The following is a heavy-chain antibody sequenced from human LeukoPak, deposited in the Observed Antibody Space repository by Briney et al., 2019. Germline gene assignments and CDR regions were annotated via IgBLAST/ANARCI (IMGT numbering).Heavy chain of an antibody. Sequence: PSETLSLTCTVSGGSISSSSYYWGWIRQPPGKGLEWIGSIYYSGSTYYNPSLKSRVTISVDTSKNQFSLKLSSVTAADTAVYYRAGTKSPAAMAFDYWGQGTLVTVSS. CDR1: GGSISSSSYY. V-gene: IGHV4-39*01. J-gene: IGHJ4*02. CDR2: IYYSGST. D-gene: IGHD2-2*01. CDR3: AGTKSPAAMAFDY.